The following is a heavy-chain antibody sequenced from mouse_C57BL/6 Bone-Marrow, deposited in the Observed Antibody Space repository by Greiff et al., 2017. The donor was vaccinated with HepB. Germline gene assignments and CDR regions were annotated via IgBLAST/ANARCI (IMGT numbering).Heavy chain of an antibody. V-gene: IGHV5-17*01. CDR1: GFTFSDYG. CDR2: ISSGSSTI. J-gene: IGHJ2*01. CDR3: ARGLYDY. Sequence: EVKVVESGGGLVKPGGSLKLSCAASGFTFSDYGMHWVRQAPEKGLEWVAYISSGSSTIYYADTVKGRFTISRDNAKNTLSLQMTSLRSEDTAMYYCARGLYDYWGQGTTLTVSS.